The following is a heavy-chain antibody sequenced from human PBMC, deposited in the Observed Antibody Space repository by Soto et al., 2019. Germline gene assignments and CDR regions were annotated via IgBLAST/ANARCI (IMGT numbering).Heavy chain of an antibody. Sequence: PSETLSLTCTVSGGSISSSSYYWGWIRQPPGKGLEWIGSIYYSGSTYYNPSLKSRVTISVDTSKNQFSLKLSSVTAADTAVYYCARHWIVYNWHDVVDYWGQGTLVTVSS. CDR2: IYYSGST. CDR1: GGSISSSSYY. J-gene: IGHJ4*02. D-gene: IGHD1-1*01. V-gene: IGHV4-39*01. CDR3: ARHWIVYNWHDVVDY.